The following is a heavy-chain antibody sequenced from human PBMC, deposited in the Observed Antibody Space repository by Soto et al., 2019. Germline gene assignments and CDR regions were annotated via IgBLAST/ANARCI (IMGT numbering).Heavy chain of an antibody. V-gene: IGHV1-2*02. Sequence: DSVKVSCKASGYTFTGYYMHWGRQAPGQGLEWMGWINPNSGGTNYAQKLQGRVTMTRDTSISTAYMELSRLRSDDTAVYYCARDSGRYYYGSGSYYGMEVWGQGTTVTVSS. J-gene: IGHJ6*02. CDR3: ARDSGRYYYGSGSYYGMEV. CDR2: INPNSGGT. D-gene: IGHD3-10*01. CDR1: GYTFTGYY.